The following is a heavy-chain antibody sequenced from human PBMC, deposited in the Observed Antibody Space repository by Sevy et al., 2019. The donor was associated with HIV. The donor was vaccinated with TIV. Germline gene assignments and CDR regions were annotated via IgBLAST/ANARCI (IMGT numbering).Heavy chain of an antibody. CDR1: GYTFTSNG. D-gene: IGHD2-15*01. CDR2: INTNNGNA. V-gene: IGHV1-18*01. Sequence: ASVKVSCRASGYTFTSNGIAWVRQAPGQGLEWMGWINTNNGNANYAQKYQGRVTMTTDTSTSTGYMELRSLRSDDTAMYYCARDPGYCSGGSCYIQKWGQGTLVTVSS. J-gene: IGHJ1*01. CDR3: ARDPGYCSGGSCYIQK.